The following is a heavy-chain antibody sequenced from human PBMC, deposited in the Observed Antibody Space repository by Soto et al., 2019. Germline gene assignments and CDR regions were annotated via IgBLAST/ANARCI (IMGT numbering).Heavy chain of an antibody. CDR1: FTFSSYA. CDR3: AKDRLIAVSRGAFDI. D-gene: IGHD6-19*01. Sequence: FTFSSYAMSWVRQAPGKGLEWVSAISGSGGSTYYADSVKGRFTISRDNSKNTLYLQMNSLRAEDTAVYYCAKDRLIAVSRGAFDIWGQGTMVTVSS. CDR2: ISGSGGST. V-gene: IGHV3-23*01. J-gene: IGHJ3*02.